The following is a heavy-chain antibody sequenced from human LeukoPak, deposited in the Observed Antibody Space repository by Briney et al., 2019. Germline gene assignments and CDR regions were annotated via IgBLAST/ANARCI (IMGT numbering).Heavy chain of an antibody. CDR1: GASFSAYY. CDR2: IYYSGST. Sequence: PETLSLTCAVYGASFSAYYWSWIRQPPGKGLEWIGYIYYSGSTNYNPSLKSRVTISVDTSKNQFSLKLSSVTAADTAVYYCARVHCSGGSCYSLDYYYYYGMDVWGKGTTVTVSS. D-gene: IGHD2-15*01. J-gene: IGHJ6*04. CDR3: ARVHCSGGSCYSLDYYYYYGMDV. V-gene: IGHV4-59*01.